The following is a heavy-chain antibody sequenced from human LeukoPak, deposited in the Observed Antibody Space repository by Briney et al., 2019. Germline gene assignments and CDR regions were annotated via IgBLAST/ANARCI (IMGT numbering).Heavy chain of an antibody. Sequence: SETLSLTCAVSGGSISTHYWNWIRQAPGKGLEWIGYIYFSGSTDYNPPLKGRVTISVDTSKNQFSLKVNSVTAADTAVYYCARERGSGGFDYWGQGTQVTVSS. CDR2: IYFSGST. J-gene: IGHJ4*02. CDR3: ARERGSGGFDY. D-gene: IGHD2-15*01. V-gene: IGHV4-59*11. CDR1: GGSISTHY.